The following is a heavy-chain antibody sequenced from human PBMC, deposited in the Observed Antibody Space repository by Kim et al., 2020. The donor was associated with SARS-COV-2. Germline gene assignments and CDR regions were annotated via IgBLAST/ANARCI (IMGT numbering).Heavy chain of an antibody. D-gene: IGHD6-13*01. CDR1: GGSFSGYY. Sequence: SETLSLTCAVYGGSFSGYYWSWIRQPPGKGLEWIGEINHSGSTNYNPSLKSRVTISVDTSKNQFSLKLSSVTAADTAVYYCARGRAGSRPNYYYYYGMDVWGQGTTVTVSS. CDR3: ARGRAGSRPNYYYYYGMDV. J-gene: IGHJ6*02. V-gene: IGHV4-34*01. CDR2: INHSGST.